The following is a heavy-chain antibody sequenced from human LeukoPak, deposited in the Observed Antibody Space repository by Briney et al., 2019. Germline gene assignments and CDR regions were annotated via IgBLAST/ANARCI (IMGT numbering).Heavy chain of an antibody. D-gene: IGHD4-17*01. Sequence: GGSLRLPCAASGFTFSSYAMSWVRQAPGKGLEWVSGISGSSGSTYYADSVKGRFTISRDNSKNTLYLQMNSLRAEDTAVYYCAKDPKTTVTTGGLFDYWGQGTLATVSS. CDR1: GFTFSSYA. CDR2: ISGSSGST. CDR3: AKDPKTTVTTGGLFDY. V-gene: IGHV3-23*01. J-gene: IGHJ4*02.